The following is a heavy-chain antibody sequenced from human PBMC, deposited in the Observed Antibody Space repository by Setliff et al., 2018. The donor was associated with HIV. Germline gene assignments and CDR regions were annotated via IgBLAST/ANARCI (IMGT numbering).Heavy chain of an antibody. D-gene: IGHD3-10*01. CDR3: ARGRNYGSPYFYYMDV. Sequence: ETLSLTCAVYGGSFSGYYWSWIRQPPGKGLEWLGEIDHTGSTNYNLSIKSRITMSADPSKNQFSLKVRSVIAADTALYYCARGRNYGSPYFYYMDVWATGTTVTVS. CDR2: IDHTGST. V-gene: IGHV4-34*01. J-gene: IGHJ6*03. CDR1: GGSFSGYY.